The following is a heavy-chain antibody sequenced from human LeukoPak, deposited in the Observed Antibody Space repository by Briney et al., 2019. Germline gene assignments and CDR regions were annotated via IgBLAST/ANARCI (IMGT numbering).Heavy chain of an antibody. CDR3: ARLPTGYPNWFDP. D-gene: IGHD3-9*01. CDR2: INYGGSGST. J-gene: IGHJ5*02. V-gene: IGHV4-39*01. CDR1: GGSISSSSYY. Sequence: SETLSLTCTVSGGSISSSSYYWGWIRQPPGKAQEWIGNINYGGSGSTYYNPSLKSRVTISVDTSRSQFSLKLNSVTAAGTAVYYCARLPTGYPNWFDPWGQGTLVTVSS.